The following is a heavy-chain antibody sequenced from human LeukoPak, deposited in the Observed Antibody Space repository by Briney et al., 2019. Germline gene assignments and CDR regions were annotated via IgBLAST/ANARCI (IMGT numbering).Heavy chain of an antibody. CDR1: GGSFSVYY. J-gene: IGHJ4*02. CDR3: ARRRQVYYGSGSYRNFDY. CDR2: INHSGST. V-gene: IGHV4-34*01. Sequence: PSETLSLTCAVYGGSFSVYYWSWIRQPPGKGLEWIGEINHSGSTNYNPSLKNRVTISLDTSKNQFSLKLSSVTAADTALYYCARRRQVYYGSGSYRNFDYWGQGTLVTVSS. D-gene: IGHD3-10*01.